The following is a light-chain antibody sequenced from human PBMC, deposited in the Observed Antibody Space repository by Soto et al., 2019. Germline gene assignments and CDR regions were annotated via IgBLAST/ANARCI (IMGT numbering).Light chain of an antibody. Sequence: QSALTESASVSVSPGQSITISCTGTSSHVGTYNLVSWYQQYSGKAPKLMIYEVSKRPSGVSNRFSGYKSGNTASLTISGLQAEDEADYYCCSYAGTNPYVLGTGTKVTV. CDR2: EVS. CDR1: SSHVGTYNL. V-gene: IGLV2-23*02. CDR3: CSYAGTNPYV. J-gene: IGLJ1*01.